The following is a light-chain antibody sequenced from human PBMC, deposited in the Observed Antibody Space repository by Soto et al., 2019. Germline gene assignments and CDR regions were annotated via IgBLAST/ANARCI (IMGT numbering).Light chain of an antibody. J-gene: IGKJ4*01. V-gene: IGKV3-11*01. CDR2: DVS. CDR1: QSVASY. CDR3: QQRRNWPLT. Sequence: EIVLTQSPATLSLSAGERATLSCRASQSVASYLTWYQQKPGQAPRLLIYDVSKRATGIPVRFSGSGSGTDFTLNISSLEPEDVAIYYCQQRRNWPLTFGGGTKVEIK.